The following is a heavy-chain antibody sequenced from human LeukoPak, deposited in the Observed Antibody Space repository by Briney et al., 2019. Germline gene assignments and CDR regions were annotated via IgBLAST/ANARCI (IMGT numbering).Heavy chain of an antibody. CDR3: ARPPQQEGYFDY. J-gene: IGHJ4*02. CDR2: IGTAGDT. V-gene: IGHV3-13*01. CDR1: GFTFSSYD. Sequence: GGSLRLSCAASGFTFSSYDMHWVRQATGKGLEWVSAIGTAGDTYYPGSVKGRFTISRENAKNSLYLQMNSLRAGDTAVYYCARPPQQEGYFDYWGQGTLVTVSS. D-gene: IGHD6-13*01.